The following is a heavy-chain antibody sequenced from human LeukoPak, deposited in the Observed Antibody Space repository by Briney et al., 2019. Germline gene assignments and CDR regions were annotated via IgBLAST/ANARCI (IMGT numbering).Heavy chain of an antibody. D-gene: IGHD4-17*01. CDR1: GFSLSTSGMC. Sequence: SGPALVKPTQTLTLTCTFSGFSLSTSGMCVNWIRQAPGKALEWLARTDWDDDKYYSPSLKTMLTISKDTSKNQVVLTLTNMNPVDTATYYCARLRTVKPHDAFDFWGQGTMVTVSS. CDR3: ARLRTVKPHDAFDF. J-gene: IGHJ3*01. CDR2: TDWDDDK. V-gene: IGHV2-70*11.